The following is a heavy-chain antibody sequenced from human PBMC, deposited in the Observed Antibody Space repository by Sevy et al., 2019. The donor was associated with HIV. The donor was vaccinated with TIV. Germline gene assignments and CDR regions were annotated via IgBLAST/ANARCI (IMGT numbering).Heavy chain of an antibody. Sequence: SGPTLVKPTQTLTLTCTFSGFSLRASGVGVGWIRQPPGKALEWLALIYWDDDKRYSPSLKSRLTITKDTSKNQVVLTMTNMDPVDTATYYCARRQREELDHDAFDIWGQGTMVTVS. J-gene: IGHJ3*02. CDR2: IYWDDDK. CDR1: GFSLRASGVG. CDR3: ARRQREELDHDAFDI. V-gene: IGHV2-5*02. D-gene: IGHD1-26*01.